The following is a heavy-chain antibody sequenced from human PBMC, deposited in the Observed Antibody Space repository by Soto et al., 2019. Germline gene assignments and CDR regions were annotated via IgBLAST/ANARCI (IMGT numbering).Heavy chain of an antibody. D-gene: IGHD1-1*01. V-gene: IGHV3-11*01. J-gene: IGHJ6*02. CDR3: ARALLQLEPPPPVYYYYGMDV. CDR2: ISSSGSTI. CDR1: GFTFSDYY. Sequence: GGSLRLSCAASGFTFSDYYMSWIRQAPGKGLEWVSYISSSGSTIYYADSVKGRFTISRDNAKNSLYLQMNSLRAEDTAVYYCARALLQLEPPPPVYYYYGMDVWGQGTTVTVSS.